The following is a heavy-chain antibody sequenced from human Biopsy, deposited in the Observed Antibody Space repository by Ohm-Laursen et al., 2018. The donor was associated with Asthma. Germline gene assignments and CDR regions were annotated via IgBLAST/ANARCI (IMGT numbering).Heavy chain of an antibody. Sequence: ASVKFSCKTSGYTFNSAGITWVRQAPGQGLEWMGWISVYNGNTKVAQKLQDRVTMITDTSTSTAYMELRSLRSDDTAVYLCARAVDYSHYYGIDVWGQGTTVTVS. CDR2: ISVYNGNT. CDR1: GYTFNSAG. J-gene: IGHJ6*02. CDR3: ARAVDYSHYYGIDV. D-gene: IGHD3-10*01. V-gene: IGHV1-18*01.